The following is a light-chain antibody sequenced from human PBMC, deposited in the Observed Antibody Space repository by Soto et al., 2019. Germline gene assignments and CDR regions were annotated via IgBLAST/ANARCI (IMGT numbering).Light chain of an antibody. V-gene: IGKV1-33*01. CDR1: QDISNH. J-gene: IGKJ3*01. CDR2: DAS. CDR3: QKHDGVPL. Sequence: DIQLTQSPSSLSASVGDRVTITCQASQDISNHLNWYQQKPGKAPNLLIYDASDLETGVPSRLSGGGSGTFFSFSINSLQPEDIATYYCQKHDGVPLFGPGTKVEI.